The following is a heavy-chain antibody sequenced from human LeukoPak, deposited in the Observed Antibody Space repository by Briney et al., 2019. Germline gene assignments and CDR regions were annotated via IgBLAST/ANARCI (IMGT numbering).Heavy chain of an antibody. J-gene: IGHJ4*02. CDR1: GFTFSSYA. D-gene: IGHD3-3*01. Sequence: GGSLRLSCAASGFTFSSYAMSWGRQAPGKGLEWVSAISGGGGSTYYADSVKGRFTISRDNSKNTLYLQMNSLRAEDTAVYYCATRSIFLEWLFDQTGYFDYWGQGTLVTVSS. V-gene: IGHV3-23*01. CDR3: ATRSIFLEWLFDQTGYFDY. CDR2: ISGGGGST.